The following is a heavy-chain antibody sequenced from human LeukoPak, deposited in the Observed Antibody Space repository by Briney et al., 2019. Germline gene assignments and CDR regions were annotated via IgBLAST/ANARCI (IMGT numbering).Heavy chain of an antibody. CDR3: ASSDYFDY. Sequence: GGSLRLSCAASGFTFSSYWMHWVRQAPGKGLVWVSRISSDGSGTSYADSVKGRFTISRDNAKNTLYLQMNSLTAGDTAVYHCASSDYFDYWGQGTLVTVSS. CDR1: GFTFSSYW. V-gene: IGHV3-74*01. J-gene: IGHJ4*02. CDR2: ISSDGSGT.